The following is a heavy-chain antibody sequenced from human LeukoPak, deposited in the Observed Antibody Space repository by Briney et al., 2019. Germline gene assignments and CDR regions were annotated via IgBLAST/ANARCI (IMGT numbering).Heavy chain of an antibody. Sequence: SQTLSLTCAVSGGSISSGGYSWSWIRQPPGKGLEWIGYIYHSGSTYYNPSLKSRVTISVDRSKNQFSLKLSSVTAADAAVYYCARVSPTVSFDYWGQGTLVTVSS. CDR2: IYHSGST. V-gene: IGHV4-30-2*01. CDR3: ARVSPTVSFDY. D-gene: IGHD4-17*01. J-gene: IGHJ4*02. CDR1: GGSISSGGYS.